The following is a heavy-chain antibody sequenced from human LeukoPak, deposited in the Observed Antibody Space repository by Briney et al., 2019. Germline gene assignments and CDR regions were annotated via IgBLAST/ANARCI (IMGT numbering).Heavy chain of an antibody. Sequence: GGSLRLSCAASGFTFSSYAMSWVRQAPGKGLEWVSAISGSFIGTYYADSVKGRFTISRDNAKNSLYLQMNSLRAEDTALYHCARDPHYYGSGSYRYFDYWGQGTLVTVSS. J-gene: IGHJ4*02. D-gene: IGHD3-10*01. V-gene: IGHV3-23*01. CDR1: GFTFSSYA. CDR2: ISGSFIGT. CDR3: ARDPHYYGSGSYRYFDY.